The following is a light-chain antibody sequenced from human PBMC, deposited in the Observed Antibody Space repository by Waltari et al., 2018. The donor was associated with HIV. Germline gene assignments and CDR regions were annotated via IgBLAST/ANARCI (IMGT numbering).Light chain of an antibody. V-gene: IGKV4-1*01. CDR3: QQYYSTPWT. CDR2: WAS. J-gene: IGKJ1*01. Sequence: DIVMTQSPDSLAVSLGEGAAINCKSSQSVLSSSNNKNYLVWYQQKPGQPPKLLIYWASTRESGVPDRFSGSGSGTDFTLTISSLQAEDVAVYYCQQYYSTPWTFGQGTKVEVK. CDR1: QSVLSSSNNKNY.